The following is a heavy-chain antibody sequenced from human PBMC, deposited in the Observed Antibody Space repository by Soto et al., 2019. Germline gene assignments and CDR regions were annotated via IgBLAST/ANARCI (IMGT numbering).Heavy chain of an antibody. V-gene: IGHV6-1*01. J-gene: IGHJ5*02. CDR3: ARVDSSSWYYNWFDP. D-gene: IGHD6-13*01. CDR1: GASVSSNRAA. CDR2: TYYRSKWYN. Sequence: SQPLSRTGDSSGASVSSNRAAWNCIRQSPSRGLEWLGRTYYRSKWYNDYAVSVKSRITINPDTSKNQFSLQLNSVTPEDTAVYYCARVDSSSWYYNWFDPWGQGTLVTVSS.